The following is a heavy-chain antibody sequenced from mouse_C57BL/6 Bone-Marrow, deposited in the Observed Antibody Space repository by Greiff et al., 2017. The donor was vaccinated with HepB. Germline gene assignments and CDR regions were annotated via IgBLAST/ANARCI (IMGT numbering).Heavy chain of an antibody. J-gene: IGHJ4*01. V-gene: IGHV1-59*01. Sequence: QVQLQQPGAELVRPGTSVKLSCKASGYTFTSYWMHWVKQRPGQGLEWIGVIDPSDSYTNYNQKFKGKATLTVDTSSSTAYMQLSSLTSEDSAVYYCARTPYYGSSFMDYWGQGTSVTVSS. CDR3: ARTPYYGSSFMDY. CDR1: GYTFTSYW. D-gene: IGHD1-1*01. CDR2: IDPSDSYT.